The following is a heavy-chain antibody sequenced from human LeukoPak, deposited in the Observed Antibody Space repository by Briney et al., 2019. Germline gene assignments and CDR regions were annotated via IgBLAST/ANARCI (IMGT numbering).Heavy chain of an antibody. V-gene: IGHV1-8*01. CDR2: MNPNSGNT. CDR1: GYTFTTYD. J-gene: IGHJ3*02. CDR3: ARGLVVLAATSWAFDI. Sequence: AASVTVSCMASGYTFTTYDINWVRQAPGQGLEWMGWMNPNSGNTGYAQKFQGRVTMTRNTSISTAYMELSSLRSEDTAVYYCARGLVVLAATSWAFDIWGQGTMVTVSS. D-gene: IGHD2-15*01.